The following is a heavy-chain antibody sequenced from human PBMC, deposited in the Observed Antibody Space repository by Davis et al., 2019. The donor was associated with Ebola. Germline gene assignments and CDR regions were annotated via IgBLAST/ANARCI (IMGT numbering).Heavy chain of an antibody. D-gene: IGHD3-10*01. Sequence: GGSLRLSCSVSDGSIINDDHYWGWVRQAPGKGLEWVSGISVGGGVTYYPESLKGRFTISRDDSKNMLYLQTDSLRAEDTAVYYCARVGRVRGVMEDYWGQGTLVTVSS. CDR2: ISVGGGVT. J-gene: IGHJ4*02. CDR3: ARVGRVRGVMEDY. V-gene: IGHV3-23*01. CDR1: DGSIINDD.